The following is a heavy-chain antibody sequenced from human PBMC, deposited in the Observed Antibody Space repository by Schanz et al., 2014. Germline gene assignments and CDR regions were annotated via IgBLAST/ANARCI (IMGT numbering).Heavy chain of an antibody. D-gene: IGHD1-26*01. J-gene: IGHJ4*02. CDR3: ARRYSGRYCFDY. Sequence: QVQLVESGGGLVKPGGSLRLSCTASGFTFRDYQMTWIRQAPGKGLEWVSYISGSGNTIYYADSVKGRFTISRDNAKNSLSLQMDRLRDEDTAVYYCARRYSGRYCFDYWGQGTLVAVSS. V-gene: IGHV3-11*04. CDR1: GFTFRDYQ. CDR2: ISGSGNTI.